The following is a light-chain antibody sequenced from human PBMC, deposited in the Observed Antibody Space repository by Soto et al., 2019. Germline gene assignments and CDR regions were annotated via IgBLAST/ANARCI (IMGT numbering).Light chain of an antibody. CDR1: QGVSRF. Sequence: EIVLTQPPATLSLSPGERAALSCRASQGVSRFLAWYQQKPGQAPRLLIYDASNRATGIPARFSGSGSGTDFTLAISSLEPEDFAVYYCQQRSSWPLTFGGGTKVEIK. CDR2: DAS. J-gene: IGKJ4*01. V-gene: IGKV3-11*01. CDR3: QQRSSWPLT.